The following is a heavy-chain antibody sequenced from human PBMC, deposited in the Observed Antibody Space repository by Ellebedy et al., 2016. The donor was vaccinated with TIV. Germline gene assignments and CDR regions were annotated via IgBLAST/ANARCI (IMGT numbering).Heavy chain of an antibody. CDR1: GFTFSSYW. D-gene: IGHD6-6*01. J-gene: IGHJ4*02. CDR2: INSDGTST. CDR3: AILDWRIYSDSSPARGY. V-gene: IGHV3-74*01. Sequence: GESLKISCGASGFTFSSYWMHWVRQAPGKGLVWVSRINSDGTSTNYADSVKGRFTISRDNAKNTLYLQMDSLRAEDTAVYYCAILDWRIYSDSSPARGYWGQGTLVTVSS.